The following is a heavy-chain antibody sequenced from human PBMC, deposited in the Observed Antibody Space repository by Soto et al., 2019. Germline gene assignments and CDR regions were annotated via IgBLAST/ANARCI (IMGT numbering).Heavy chain of an antibody. D-gene: IGHD3-10*02. CDR2: ISYDENNI. CDR1: GFTFSTSG. CDR3: TIVRVADSALDH. J-gene: IGHJ4*02. V-gene: IGHV3-30*03. Sequence: GGSLRLSCEASGFTFSTSGMHWVRQAPGKGLEWVAVISYDENNIYYVDSVKGRFTISRDNSKNTLYLQMNSLRVEDTAMYYCTIVRVADSALDHWGQGTLVTVSS.